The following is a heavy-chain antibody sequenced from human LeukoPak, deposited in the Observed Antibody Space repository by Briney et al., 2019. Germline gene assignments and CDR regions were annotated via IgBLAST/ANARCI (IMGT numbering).Heavy chain of an antibody. Sequence: PGGSLRLSCAASGFTFSSYGMSWVRQAPGKGLEWVSAISGSGGNTYYADSVKGRFTISRDNSKKTLYLQMNSLRAEDTAVYYCAKDTDGEGTNWFDPWGQGTLVTVSS. V-gene: IGHV3-23*01. CDR1: GFTFSSYG. D-gene: IGHD3-10*01. J-gene: IGHJ5*02. CDR3: AKDTDGEGTNWFDP. CDR2: ISGSGGNT.